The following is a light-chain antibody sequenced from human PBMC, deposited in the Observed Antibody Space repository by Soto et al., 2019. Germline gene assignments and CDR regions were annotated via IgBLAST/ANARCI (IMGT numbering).Light chain of an antibody. CDR2: GAS. CDR3: QQYGSSPRK. V-gene: IGKV3-20*01. Sequence: EIVLTQSPGTLSLSPGERATLSCRASQSVSSSYLAWYQQKPGQAPRLPIYGASSRATGIPDRFSGSGSGTDLTLTISRLEPEDFAVYYCQQYGSSPRKFGQGTKVDIK. J-gene: IGKJ1*01. CDR1: QSVSSSY.